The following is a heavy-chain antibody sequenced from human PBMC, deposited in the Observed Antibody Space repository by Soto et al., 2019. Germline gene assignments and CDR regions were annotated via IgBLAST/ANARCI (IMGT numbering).Heavy chain of an antibody. D-gene: IGHD2-2*01. V-gene: IGHV4-59*11. CDR2: IHSSGGP. CDR3: ARDRHIVLVPAAPNGGMDV. Sequence: SETLSLTCAVSGVSIYNQFWSWIRQPPGKRPEWIGYIHSSGGPTYNPSLESRVTISLDTSKNQFSLKLSSVTAADTAVYYCARDRHIVLVPAAPNGGMDVWGQGTTVTVSS. J-gene: IGHJ6*02. CDR1: GVSIYNQF.